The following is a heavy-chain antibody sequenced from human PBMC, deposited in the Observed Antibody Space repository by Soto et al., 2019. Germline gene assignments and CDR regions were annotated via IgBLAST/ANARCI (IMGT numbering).Heavy chain of an antibody. V-gene: IGHV3-49*03. CDR2: IRSTSSGGTT. CDR1: GFSFGDYG. Sequence: GGSLRLSCTASGFSFGDYGVSWFRQTPGKGLEWISFIRSTSSGGTTEYAASVTGRFTISRDDSKNIVYLQMNSLKTEDTAVYYCTTDSHRTMKLVRFDYWGLGTLVTVS. D-gene: IGHD3-22*01. J-gene: IGHJ4*01. CDR3: TTDSHRTMKLVRFDY.